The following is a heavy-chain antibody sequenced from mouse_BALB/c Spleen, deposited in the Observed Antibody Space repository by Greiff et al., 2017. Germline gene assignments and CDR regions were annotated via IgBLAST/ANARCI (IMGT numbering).Heavy chain of an antibody. CDR1: GYTFTSYW. D-gene: IGHD1-2*01. J-gene: IGHJ2*01. V-gene: IGHV1S81*02. CDR2: INPSNGRT. CDR3: ARKGGVTTAGLDY. Sequence: QVQLQQPGAELVQPGASVKLSCTASGYTFTSYWMHWVKQRPGQGLEWIGEINPSNGRTNYNEKFKSKATLTVDKSSSTAYMQLSSLTSEDSAVYYCARKGGVTTAGLDYWGQDTTLTVPS.